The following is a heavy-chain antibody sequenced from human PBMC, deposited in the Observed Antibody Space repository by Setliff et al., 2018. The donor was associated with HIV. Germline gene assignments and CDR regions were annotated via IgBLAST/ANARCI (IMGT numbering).Heavy chain of an antibody. V-gene: IGHV3-48*04. CDR3: VRDTTSGWMLTN. CDR2: ITSGSDIV. Sequence: GGSLRLSCVASGFTFSSYAMHWVRQAPGKGLEWVSYITSGSDIVYYADSVKGRFTISRDNARDSLYLQMNSLRAEDTAVYYCVRDTTSGWMLTNWGQGTLVTVSS. J-gene: IGHJ4*02. CDR1: GFTFSSYA. D-gene: IGHD6-25*01.